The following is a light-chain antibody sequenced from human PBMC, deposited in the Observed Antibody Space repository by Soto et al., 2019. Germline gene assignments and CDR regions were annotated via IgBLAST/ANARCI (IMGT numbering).Light chain of an antibody. CDR1: GSNIGSNS. CDR3: GTWDASLTSGV. Sequence: QSALTQPPSASGTPGQRVTISCSGSGSNIGSNSVYWYQQLPGTAPKLLIYDSDKRPSGIPERFSGSKSGTSATLGITGLQTGDEADYYCGTWDASLTSGVFGGGTQLTVL. J-gene: IGLJ7*01. V-gene: IGLV1-51*01. CDR2: DSD.